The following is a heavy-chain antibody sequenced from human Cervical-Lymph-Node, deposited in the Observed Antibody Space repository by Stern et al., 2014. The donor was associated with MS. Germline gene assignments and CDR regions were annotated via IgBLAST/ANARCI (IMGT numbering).Heavy chain of an antibody. V-gene: IGHV4-59*01. CDR2: IYDSGSN. CDR3: ARGAFWSGNYYYYGMDV. D-gene: IGHD3-3*01. Sequence: QLQLQESGPGLVKPSETLSLTCTVSGGSISSYYWSWIRQPPGKGLEWIGYIYDSGSNNYNPSLKSRVTISVDTSKNQFSLKLSSVTAADTAVYYCARGAFWSGNYYYYGMDVWGQGTTVTVSS. CDR1: GGSISSYY. J-gene: IGHJ6*02.